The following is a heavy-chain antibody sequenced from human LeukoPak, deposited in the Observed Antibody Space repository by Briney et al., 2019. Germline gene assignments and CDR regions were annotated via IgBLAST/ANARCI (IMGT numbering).Heavy chain of an antibody. J-gene: IGHJ6*03. CDR3: ARGRRRYCSSTSCHGGRYYYYYYMDV. V-gene: IGHV4-39*07. Sequence: SETLSLTCTVSGGSISSSSYYWGWIRQPPGKGLEWIGSIYYNGSTYYNPSLKSRVTISVDTSKNQFSLKLSSVTAADTAVYYCARGRRRYCSSTSCHGGRYYYYYYMDVWGKGTTVTVSS. CDR2: IYYNGST. CDR1: GGSISSSSYY. D-gene: IGHD2-2*01.